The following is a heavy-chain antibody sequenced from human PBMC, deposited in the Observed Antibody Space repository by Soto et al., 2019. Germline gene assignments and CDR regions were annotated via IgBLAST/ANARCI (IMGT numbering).Heavy chain of an antibody. CDR3: ARVRCFNGLCHTADYGMDV. D-gene: IGHD2-8*01. CDR1: GDVFRSYG. Sequence: SVKVSCKASGDVFRSYGINWVRQAPGQGLEWMGGIIPISGTTNYAQKFQGRVAITADESTDTVYMELSRLRSEDTAVYFCARVRCFNGLCHTADYGMDVWGQGTTVTV. J-gene: IGHJ6*02. CDR2: IIPISGTT. V-gene: IGHV1-69*13.